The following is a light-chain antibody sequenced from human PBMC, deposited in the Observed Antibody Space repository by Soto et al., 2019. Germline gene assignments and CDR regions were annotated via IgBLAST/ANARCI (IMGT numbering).Light chain of an antibody. Sequence: IQLTQFPSSLSASVGDRVTITCRASQGISSYLAWYQQKPRKAPKLLIHAASTLQSGVPSRFSGSGSGTDFTLTISSLQPEDFATYYCQQLNSSPRTFGPGTKVDVK. V-gene: IGKV1-9*01. CDR3: QQLNSSPRT. CDR2: AAS. J-gene: IGKJ3*01. CDR1: QGISSY.